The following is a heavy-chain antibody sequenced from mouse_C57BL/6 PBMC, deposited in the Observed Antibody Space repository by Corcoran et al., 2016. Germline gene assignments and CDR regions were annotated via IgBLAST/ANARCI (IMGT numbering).Heavy chain of an antibody. V-gene: IGHV1-26*01. D-gene: IGHD2-1*01. CDR3: AKGKLSNY. Sequence: EVQLQQSGPELVKPGASVKISCKASGYTFTDYYMNWVKQSHGKSLEWIGDINPNNGGTSYNQKFKGKATLTVDKSSSTAYMLLSSLTSEDSAVYFCAKGKLSNYWGQGTTLTVSS. J-gene: IGHJ2*01. CDR2: INPNNGGT. CDR1: GYTFTDYY.